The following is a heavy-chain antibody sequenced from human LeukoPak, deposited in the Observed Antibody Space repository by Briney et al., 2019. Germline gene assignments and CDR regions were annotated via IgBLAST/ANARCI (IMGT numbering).Heavy chain of an antibody. Sequence: PAETLSLTCTVSGGSISSYYWSWIRQPAGKGLEWIGRIYTSGSTNYNPSLKSRVTMSVDTSKNQFSLKLSSVTAADTAVYYCARDLGYSSSPDYYHYGMDVWGQGTTVTVSS. J-gene: IGHJ6*02. CDR2: IYTSGST. CDR1: GGSISSYY. D-gene: IGHD6-6*01. V-gene: IGHV4-4*07. CDR3: ARDLGYSSSPDYYHYGMDV.